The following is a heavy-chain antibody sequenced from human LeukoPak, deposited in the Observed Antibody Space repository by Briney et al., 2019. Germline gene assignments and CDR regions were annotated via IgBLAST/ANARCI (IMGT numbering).Heavy chain of an antibody. V-gene: IGHV3-53*01. CDR2: IYSGGST. Sequence: GGSLRLSCAASGFTVSSNYMSWVRQAPGKGLEWVSVIYSGGSTYYADSVKGRFTISRDNSKNTLYLQMNSLRAEDTAVYYCATWGVVAAVFEVFDIGGQGTMVTVSS. CDR3: ATWGVVAAVFEVFDI. CDR1: GFTVSSNY. D-gene: IGHD2-15*01. J-gene: IGHJ3*02.